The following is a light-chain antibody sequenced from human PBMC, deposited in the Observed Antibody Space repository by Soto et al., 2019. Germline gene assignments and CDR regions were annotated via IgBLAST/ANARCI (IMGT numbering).Light chain of an antibody. V-gene: IGKV1-39*01. J-gene: IGKJ5*01. CDR2: SAS. Sequence: DIQMTQSPSSLSASVADRVTITCLARQRINIYLNWYRQKPGKAPELLIYSASNLQSGVPSRFSGSGSGTDFTLTISSLQPEDFATYYCQQSFSTPTFGQGTRLEIK. CDR3: QQSFSTPT. CDR1: QRINIY.